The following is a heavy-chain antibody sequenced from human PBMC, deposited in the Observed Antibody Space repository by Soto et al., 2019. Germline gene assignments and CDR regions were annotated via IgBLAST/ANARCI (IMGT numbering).Heavy chain of an antibody. CDR1: GGSISSYNW. J-gene: IGHJ4*02. CDR3: TTRTETTSFDY. D-gene: IGHD1-1*01. CDR2: VYHTGST. V-gene: IGHV4-4*02. Sequence: PSETLSLTCAVSGGSISSYNWWNWVRQPPGKGLEWIGEVYHTGSTNYNPSLESRVSISIDTSKNQFSLKVNSVTAADTAVYYCTTRTETTSFDYWGQGALVTVSS.